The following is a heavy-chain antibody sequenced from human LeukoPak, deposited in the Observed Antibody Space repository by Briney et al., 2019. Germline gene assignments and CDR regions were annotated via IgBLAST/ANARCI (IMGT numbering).Heavy chain of an antibody. V-gene: IGHV1-46*01. CDR1: GYTFTSYY. D-gene: IGHD3-22*01. CDR3: AREGGPDSSGYYSVLDY. Sequence: ASVKVSCKASGYTFTSYYMHWVRQAPGQGLEWMGIINPSGGSTSYAQKFQGRVTMTRDTSTSTVYMELSSLRSEDTAVYYCAREGGPDSSGYYSVLDYWGQGILVTVSS. J-gene: IGHJ4*02. CDR2: INPSGGST.